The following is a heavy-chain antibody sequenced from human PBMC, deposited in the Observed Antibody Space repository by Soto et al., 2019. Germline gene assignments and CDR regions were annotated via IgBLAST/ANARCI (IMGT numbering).Heavy chain of an antibody. J-gene: IGHJ6*02. Sequence: GGSLRLSCAASGFTFSSYWMSWVRQAPGKGLEWVANIKQDGSEKYYVDSVKGRFTISRDNAKNSLYLQMNSLRAGDTTVYYCAREPYVPDGDYVYRDILYGMDVWGQGTRVTVSS. CDR3: AREPYVPDGDYVYRDILYGMDV. CDR2: IKQDGSEK. V-gene: IGHV3-7*01. D-gene: IGHD4-17*01. CDR1: GFTFSSYW.